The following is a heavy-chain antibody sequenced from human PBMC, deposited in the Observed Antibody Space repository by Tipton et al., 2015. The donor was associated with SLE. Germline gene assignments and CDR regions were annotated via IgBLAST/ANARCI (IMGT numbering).Heavy chain of an antibody. CDR1: GGSFSGYY. CDR2: IYYSGST. CDR3: ARDLELRAFDI. Sequence: TLSLTCEVYGGSFSGYYWSWIRQPPGKGLEWIGSIYYSGSTYYNPSLKSRVTISVDTSKNQFSLKLSSVTAADTAVYYCARDLELRAFDIWGQGTMVTVSS. J-gene: IGHJ3*02. D-gene: IGHD1-7*01. V-gene: IGHV4-34*01.